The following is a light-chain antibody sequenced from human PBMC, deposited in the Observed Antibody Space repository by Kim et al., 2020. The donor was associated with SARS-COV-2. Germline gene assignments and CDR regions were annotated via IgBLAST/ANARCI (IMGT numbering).Light chain of an antibody. J-gene: IGLJ1*01. CDR2: EVS. V-gene: IGLV2-8*01. CDR3: SSYAGSNKDV. Sequence: QSALTQPPSASGSPGQSVTISCTGTISDVGGYNYVSWYQQHPGKAPKLMIYEVSKRPSGVPDRFSGSKSGNTASLTVSGLQAEDEADYYCSSYAGSNKDVFGTGTKVTVL. CDR1: ISDVGGYNY.